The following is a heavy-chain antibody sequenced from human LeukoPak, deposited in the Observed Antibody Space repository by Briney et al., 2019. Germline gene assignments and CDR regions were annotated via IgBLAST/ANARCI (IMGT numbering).Heavy chain of an antibody. J-gene: IGHJ5*02. D-gene: IGHD3-10*01. CDR2: IYYSGST. Sequence: SETLSLTCTVSGGSISSSSYYWGWIRQPPGKGLEWIGSIYYSGSTHNNPSLKGRVTISVDTSKNQFSLKLSSVTAADTAVYYCARHAYASGSPNWFDPWGQGTLVTVSS. V-gene: IGHV4-39*01. CDR1: GGSISSSSYY. CDR3: ARHAYASGSPNWFDP.